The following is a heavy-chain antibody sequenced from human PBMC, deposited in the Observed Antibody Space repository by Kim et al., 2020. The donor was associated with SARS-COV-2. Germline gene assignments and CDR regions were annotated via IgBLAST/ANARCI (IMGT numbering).Heavy chain of an antibody. CDR1: GFTFGDYA. J-gene: IGHJ4*02. V-gene: IGHV3-9*01. Sequence: GGSLRLSCAASGFTFGDYAMHWVRQAPGKGLEWVSGISWNSGSIGYADSVKGRFTISRDNAKNSLYLQMNSLRAEDTALYYCAKEIPFRGRFLEWSDYFCYWGQGTLVTVSS. D-gene: IGHD3-3*01. CDR2: ISWNSGSI. CDR3: AKEIPFRGRFLEWSDYFCY.